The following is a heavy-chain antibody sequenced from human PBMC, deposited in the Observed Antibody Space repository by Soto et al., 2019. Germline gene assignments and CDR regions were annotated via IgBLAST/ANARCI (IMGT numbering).Heavy chain of an antibody. J-gene: IGHJ4*02. Sequence: EVQLLESGGDLVQPGGSLRLSCAASGFIFSNYAMTWVRQGPGRGLGWVSTTSFSGGRTYYADSVKGRFTISRDNSNNTLFLQMSSLRAEDTAIYYCAKDSRAFCGGDCSKDYWGQGTLVTVSS. CDR3: AKDSRAFCGGDCSKDY. D-gene: IGHD2-21*02. CDR2: TSFSGGRT. CDR1: GFIFSNYA. V-gene: IGHV3-23*01.